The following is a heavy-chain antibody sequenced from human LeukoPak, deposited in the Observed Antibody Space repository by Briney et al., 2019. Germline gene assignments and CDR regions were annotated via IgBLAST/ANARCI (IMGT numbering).Heavy chain of an antibody. CDR1: GFTFSSYG. CDR3: AKAGLVRGGALDS. CDR2: ISYDGSNK. J-gene: IGHJ4*02. D-gene: IGHD4/OR15-4a*01. V-gene: IGHV3-30*18. Sequence: GGSLRLSCAASGFTFSSYGMHWVRQAPGKGLEWVAVISYDGSNKYYADSVKGRFTISRDNSKNTLYLQMNSLRAEDTAVYYCAKAGLVRGGALDSWGQGTLVTVSS.